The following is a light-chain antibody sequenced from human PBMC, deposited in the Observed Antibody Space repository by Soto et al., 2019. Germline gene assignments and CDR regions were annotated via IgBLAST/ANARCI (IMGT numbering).Light chain of an antibody. J-gene: IGLJ2*01. CDR1: SSDVGGYNY. CDR2: DVS. V-gene: IGLV2-14*01. Sequence: QSALTQPASGSGSPGQSITISCTGTSSDVGGYNYVSWYQQHPGKAPKRRIYDVSNRPSGVSNRFSGSKSGNTASLTISGLQAEDEADYYFSSYTSSSTVVFGGGTKLTVL. CDR3: SSYTSSSTVV.